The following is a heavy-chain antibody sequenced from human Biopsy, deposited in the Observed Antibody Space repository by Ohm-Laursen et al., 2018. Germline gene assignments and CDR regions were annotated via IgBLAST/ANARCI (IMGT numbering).Heavy chain of an antibody. V-gene: IGHV4-31*03. D-gene: IGHD5-12*01. CDR2: IFYSANT. J-gene: IGHJ4*02. CDR3: ARLGSGDYFPTFFDF. Sequence: SETLSLTCPVSGVPINGGRYYWNWIRHHPGKGLEWIGNIFYSANTYYNPSLKSRVTISVDTSKNQFSLKLSSVTAADTPVYYCARLGSGDYFPTFFDFWGQGALVTVSS. CDR1: GVPINGGRYY.